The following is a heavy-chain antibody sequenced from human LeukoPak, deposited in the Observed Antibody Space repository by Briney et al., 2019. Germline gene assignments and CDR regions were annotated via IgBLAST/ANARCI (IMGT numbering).Heavy chain of an antibody. V-gene: IGHV3-74*01. J-gene: IGHJ4*02. CDR3: ARDHVGATPGLDY. CDR1: GFTFSSYW. CDR2: INRDGRST. D-gene: IGHD1-26*01. Sequence: GGSLRLSCAASGFTFSSYWMHCVRQARGKGLVWVSRINRDGRSTSYADSVKGRFTISRDNAKNTLYLQMNSLRAEDTAVYYCARDHVGATPGLDYWGQGTLVTVSS.